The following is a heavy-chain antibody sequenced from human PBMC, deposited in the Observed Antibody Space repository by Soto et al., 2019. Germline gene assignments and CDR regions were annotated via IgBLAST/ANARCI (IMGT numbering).Heavy chain of an antibody. CDR3: AKDVTFGGVIVIIPDAFDI. J-gene: IGHJ3*02. Sequence: EVQLVESGGGLVQPGRSLRLSCAASGFTFDDYAMHWVRQAPGKGLEWVPGISWNSGSIGYADSVKGRFTISRDNAKNSLYLQMNSLRAADTALYYCAKDVTFGGVIVIIPDAFDIWGQGTMVTVSS. V-gene: IGHV3-9*01. D-gene: IGHD3-16*02. CDR2: ISWNSGSI. CDR1: GFTFDDYA.